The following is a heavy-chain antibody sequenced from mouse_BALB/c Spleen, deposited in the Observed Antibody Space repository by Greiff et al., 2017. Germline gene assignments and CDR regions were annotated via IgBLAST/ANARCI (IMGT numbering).Heavy chain of an antibody. V-gene: IGHV1-80*01. CDR3: ARGTTATYYFDY. Sequence: QVQLQQSGPELVKPGASVKISCKASGYAFSSYWMNWVKQRPGQGLEWIGQIYPGDGDTNYNGKFKGKATLTADKSSSTAYMQLSSLTSEDSAVYFCARGTTATYYFDYWGQGTTLTVSS. D-gene: IGHD1-2*01. CDR1: GYAFSSYW. CDR2: IYPGDGDT. J-gene: IGHJ2*01.